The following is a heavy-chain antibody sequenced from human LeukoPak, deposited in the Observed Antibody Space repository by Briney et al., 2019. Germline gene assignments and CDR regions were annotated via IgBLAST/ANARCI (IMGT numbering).Heavy chain of an antibody. Sequence: GGSLRLSCAASGFTVSSNYMSWVRQAPGKGLEWVSAISGSGGSTYYADSVKGRFTISRDNSKNTLYLQMNSLRAEDTAVYYCARSPPGYSSSWYFDYWGQGTLVTVSS. V-gene: IGHV3-66*01. J-gene: IGHJ4*02. CDR2: ISGSGGST. CDR1: GFTVSSNY. CDR3: ARSPPGYSSSWYFDY. D-gene: IGHD6-13*01.